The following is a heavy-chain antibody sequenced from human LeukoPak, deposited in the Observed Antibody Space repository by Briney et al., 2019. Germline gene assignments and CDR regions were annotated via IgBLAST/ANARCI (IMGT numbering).Heavy chain of an antibody. D-gene: IGHD6-6*01. J-gene: IGHJ4*02. CDR1: GGTFSSYT. CDR3: ARGGPFPSSSSSREYYLDY. Sequence: ASVKVSCKASGGTFSSYTISWVRQAPGQGLEWMGWRSIYNGNTDYKLQGRVTMTTDTSTSTAYMELRSLRSDDTAVYYCARGGPFPSSSSSREYYLDYWGQGTLVTVSS. V-gene: IGHV1-18*01. CDR2: RSIYNGNT.